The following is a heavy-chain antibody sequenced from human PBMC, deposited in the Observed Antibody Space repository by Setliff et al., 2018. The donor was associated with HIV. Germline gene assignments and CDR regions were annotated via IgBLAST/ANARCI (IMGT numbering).Heavy chain of an antibody. CDR2: IYTSGNT. CDR1: GGSISSGSYY. J-gene: IGHJ6*03. D-gene: IGHD4-17*01. V-gene: IGHV4-61*09. CDR3: ARGNSRRLRVHYYYYYMDV. Sequence: PSEPLSLTCTVSGGSISSGSYYWSWIRQPAGKGLEWIGHIYTSGNTNHNPSLKSRVTISVDTSENQFSLKLSSVTAADTAVYYCARGNSRRLRVHYYYYYMDVWGKGTTVTVSS.